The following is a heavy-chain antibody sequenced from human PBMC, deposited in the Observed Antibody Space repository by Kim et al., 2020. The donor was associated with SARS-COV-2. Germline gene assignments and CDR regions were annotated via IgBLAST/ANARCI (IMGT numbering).Heavy chain of an antibody. CDR2: MYYSGST. CDR1: GGSIISSSYY. CDR3: ARHGGGGLHLEELSFPDC. V-gene: IGHV4-39*01. Sequence: SQTLSLTCTVSGGSIISSSYYWGWIRQPPGKGLECIGSMYYSGSTYYNPSLKSRVTISVDTSKNQFSLKLSSVTAADTAVYYCARHGGGGLHLEELSFPDCWGQGTLVTVSS. D-gene: IGHD3-16*02. J-gene: IGHJ4*02.